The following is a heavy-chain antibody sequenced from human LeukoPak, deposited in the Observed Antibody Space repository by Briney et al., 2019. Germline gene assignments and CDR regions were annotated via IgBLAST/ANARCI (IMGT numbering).Heavy chain of an antibody. D-gene: IGHD2-15*01. J-gene: IGHJ1*01. CDR2: IQHNGNIK. CDR3: GNQCSGGTCPEH. V-gene: IGHV3-7*01. CDR1: VFILSGYL. Sequence: GGSLRLARAASVFILSGYLMTWVRQAPGKGLEGVGNIQHNGNIKNYVDSLRGRFTISRENAKHRVYLQMNSLRGEDSAVYFCGNQCSGGTCPEHWGQGTQVTVSS.